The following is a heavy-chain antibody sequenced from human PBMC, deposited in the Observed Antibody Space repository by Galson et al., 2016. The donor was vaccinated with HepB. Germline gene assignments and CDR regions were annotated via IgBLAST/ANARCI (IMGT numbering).Heavy chain of an antibody. CDR3: AREDWYFDL. Sequence: ETLSLTCSVYGGSFSSYSWSWIRQPPGKGLEWIGEVSHTGNTNYNPSLESRLTMSIDTSKNQFSLRLSSVTAADTAVYYCAREDWYFDLWGRGTLVTVSS. CDR2: VSHTGNT. J-gene: IGHJ2*01. V-gene: IGHV4-34*01. CDR1: GGSFSSYS.